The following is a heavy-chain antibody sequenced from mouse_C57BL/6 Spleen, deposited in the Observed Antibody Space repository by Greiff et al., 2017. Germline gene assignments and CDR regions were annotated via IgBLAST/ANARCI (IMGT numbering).Heavy chain of an antibody. CDR1: GYTFTSYW. CDR3: ARGGNYGSSPYYYAMDY. D-gene: IGHD1-1*01. J-gene: IGHJ4*01. Sequence: VQLQQPGAELVMPGASVKLSCKASGYTFTSYWMHWVQQRPGQGLEWIGEIDPSDSYTNYNQKFKGKSTLTVDKSSSTAYMQLSSLTSEDAAVYDCARGGNYGSSPYYYAMDYWGQGTSVTVSS. CDR2: IDPSDSYT. V-gene: IGHV1-69*01.